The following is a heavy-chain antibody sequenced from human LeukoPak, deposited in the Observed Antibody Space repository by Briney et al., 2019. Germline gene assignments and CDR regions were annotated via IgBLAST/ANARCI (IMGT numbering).Heavy chain of an antibody. J-gene: IGHJ6*03. D-gene: IGHD6-6*01. CDR3: ARVRRPEYSSSSYYYYLGV. CDR1: VYTFTGYY. CDR2: INSNIGGT. Sequence: VASVKVSCKASVYTFTGYYMHWVRQAPGQGLEWMGWINSNIGGTNYAQKFQGRVTMTKDTSTTTAYMNLNRLRSDDTAVYYCARVRRPEYSSSSYYYYLGVWGKGTTVTVSS. V-gene: IGHV1-2*02.